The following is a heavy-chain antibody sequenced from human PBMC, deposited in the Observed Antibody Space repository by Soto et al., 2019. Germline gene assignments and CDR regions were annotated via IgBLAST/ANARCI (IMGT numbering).Heavy chain of an antibody. V-gene: IGHV1-3*04. CDR3: ARDLYPSSAPLDH. J-gene: IGHJ4*02. Sequence: ASVKVSCKASGYTFTTYAIHWVRQAPGQRLEWMGWINTGNGDTKYSQNFQGRVAITRDTSASTAYMELSSLRSEDTAVYYCARDLYPSSAPLDHWGQGTLVTVS. CDR1: GYTFTTYA. CDR2: INTGNGDT. D-gene: IGHD6-6*01.